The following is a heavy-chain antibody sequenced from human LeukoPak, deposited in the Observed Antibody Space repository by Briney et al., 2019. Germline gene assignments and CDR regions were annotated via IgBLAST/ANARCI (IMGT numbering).Heavy chain of an antibody. Sequence: PGRSLRLSCAASGFTFSSYAIHCVRQAPGKGLEWVAFISYDGSNKYYSDSVKGRFTISRDNSKKTLYLQMNSLRAEDTAVYYCARDGEAAMVNYYYYYYMDVWGKGTTVTVSS. D-gene: IGHD5-18*01. CDR3: ARDGEAAMVNYYYYYYMDV. CDR2: ISYDGSNK. CDR1: GFTFSSYA. V-gene: IGHV3-30*04. J-gene: IGHJ6*03.